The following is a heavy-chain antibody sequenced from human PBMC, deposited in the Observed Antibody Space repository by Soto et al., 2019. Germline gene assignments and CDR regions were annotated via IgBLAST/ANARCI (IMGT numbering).Heavy chain of an antibody. CDR2: INQDGSEM. D-gene: IGHD5-12*01. Sequence: GSLRLSCAASGFTFSRWWMHWVRQAPGKGLECVANINQDGSEMYYVGSVKGRFTISRDNAKNSLYLQMNSLRAEDTAVYYCVGSGSAGYWGQGTQVTVS. CDR3: VGSGSAGY. V-gene: IGHV3-7*01. J-gene: IGHJ4*02. CDR1: GFTFSRWW.